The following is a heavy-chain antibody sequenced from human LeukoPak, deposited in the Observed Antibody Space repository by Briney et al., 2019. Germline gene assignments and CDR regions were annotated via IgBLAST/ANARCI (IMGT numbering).Heavy chain of an antibody. CDR1: EFTFSSYS. V-gene: IGHV3-48*01. CDR2: ITNSGNSK. Sequence: PGGSLRLSCAASEFTFSSYSMNWVRQAPGKGLEWVSYITNSGNSKSYADSVKGRFTISRDNSKNTLYLQMNSLRAEDTAVDYCARGPYYYDSSGYAFDIWGQGTMVTVSS. CDR3: ARGPYYYDSSGYAFDI. J-gene: IGHJ3*02. D-gene: IGHD3-22*01.